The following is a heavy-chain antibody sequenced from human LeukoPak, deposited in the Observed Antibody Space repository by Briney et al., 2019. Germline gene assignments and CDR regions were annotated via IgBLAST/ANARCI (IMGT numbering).Heavy chain of an antibody. Sequence: GGSLRLSCAASGFTFSSYVMNWVRQAPGKGLEWVSNIGAGGATTYYADSVKGRFTISRDNSKNTLYLQMNSLGAEDTAVYYCAGRSGDYFDFWGQGTLVTVSS. J-gene: IGHJ4*02. CDR3: AGRSGDYFDF. D-gene: IGHD3-3*01. CDR1: GFTFSSYV. CDR2: IGAGGATT. V-gene: IGHV3-23*01.